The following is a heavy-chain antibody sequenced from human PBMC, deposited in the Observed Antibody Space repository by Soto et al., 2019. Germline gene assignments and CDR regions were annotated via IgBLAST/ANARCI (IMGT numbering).Heavy chain of an antibody. V-gene: IGHV1-3*01. J-gene: IGHJ6*02. CDR3: ASGDYCGSGSSPYYYYGMDV. CDR2: INAGNGNT. CDR1: GYTFTSYA. Sequence: ASVKVSCKASGYTFTSYAMHWVRQAPGQRLEWMGWINAGNGNTKYSQKFQGRVTITRDTSASTAYMELSSLRSEDTAVYYCASGDYCGSGSSPYYYYGMDVWGQGTTVTVSS. D-gene: IGHD3-10*01.